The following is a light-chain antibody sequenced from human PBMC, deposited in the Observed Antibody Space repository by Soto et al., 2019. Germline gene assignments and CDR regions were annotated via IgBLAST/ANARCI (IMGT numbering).Light chain of an antibody. V-gene: IGLV2-14*01. CDR3: SAFRSLSNTTFTVL. CDR1: SSDVGGYNY. Sequence: QSALTQPASVSESPGQSITISCTGTSSDVGGYNYVSWFQQHPGKAPKLLIYDVTNRPSGVSNRFSGSKSGNTASLTISGLQAEDEAKDYCSAFRSLSNTTFTVLFGGGTKLTVL. J-gene: IGLJ2*01. CDR2: DVT.